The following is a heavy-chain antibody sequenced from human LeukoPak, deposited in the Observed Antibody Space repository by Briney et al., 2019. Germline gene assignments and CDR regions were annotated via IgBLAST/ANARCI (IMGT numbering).Heavy chain of an antibody. Sequence: GRSLRLSCAASGFTFSTYTMHWVRRAPGKGLEWVGVISYDGNDKYYADSVKGRFTISRDNSKNTLSLQMNSLRAEDTAVYYCARDYCSGGSCYGLVDYWGQGTLVTVSS. V-gene: IGHV3-30*04. CDR1: GFTFSTYT. D-gene: IGHD2-15*01. CDR2: ISYDGNDK. J-gene: IGHJ4*02. CDR3: ARDYCSGGSCYGLVDY.